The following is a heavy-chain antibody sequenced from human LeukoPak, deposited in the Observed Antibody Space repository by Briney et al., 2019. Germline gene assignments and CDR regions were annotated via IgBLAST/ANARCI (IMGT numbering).Heavy chain of an antibody. Sequence: KPSETLSLTCTVSGGSISNYSYYWGWIRQPPGKGLEWIGIIYYSGRSYNNPSHQSRVTLSVDTSKNQFSLKLSSVTAADTAVYYCARATWQWESSWFDPWGQGTLVTVSS. J-gene: IGHJ5*02. V-gene: IGHV4-39*07. CDR2: IYYSGRS. CDR3: ARATWQWESSWFDP. D-gene: IGHD1-26*01. CDR1: GGSISNYSYY.